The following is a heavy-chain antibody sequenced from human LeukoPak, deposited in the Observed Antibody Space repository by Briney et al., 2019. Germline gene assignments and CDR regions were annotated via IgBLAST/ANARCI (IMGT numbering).Heavy chain of an antibody. V-gene: IGHV4-34*01. D-gene: IGHD2-2*01. J-gene: IGHJ4*02. Sequence: SETLSPTCAVYGGSFSGYYWSWIRQPPGKGLEWIGEINHSGSTNYNPSLKSRVTISVDTSKNQFSLKLSSVTAADTAVYYCARGLDCSSTSCYRDLDYWGQGTLVTVSS. CDR1: GGSFSGYY. CDR2: INHSGST. CDR3: ARGLDCSSTSCYRDLDY.